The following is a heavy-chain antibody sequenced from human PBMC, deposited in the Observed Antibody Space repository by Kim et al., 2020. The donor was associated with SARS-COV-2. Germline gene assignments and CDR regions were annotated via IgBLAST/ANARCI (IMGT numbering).Heavy chain of an antibody. V-gene: IGHV4-39*01. J-gene: IGHJ4*02. CDR1: GGSISSSSYY. CDR2: IYYSGST. CDR3: ARHHWNYYGSGSYYPG. D-gene: IGHD3-10*01. Sequence: SETLSLTCTVSGGSISSSSYYWGWIRQPPGKGLEWIGSIYYSGSTYYNPSLKSRVTISVDTSKNQFSLKLSSVTAADTAVYYCARHHWNYYGSGSYYPGWGQGTLVTVSS.